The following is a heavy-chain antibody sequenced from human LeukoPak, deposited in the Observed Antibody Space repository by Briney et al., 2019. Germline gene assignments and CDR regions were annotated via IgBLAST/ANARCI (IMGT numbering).Heavy chain of an antibody. V-gene: IGHV4-4*07. CDR3: ARVGWELPSGWFDP. CDR1: GGSISSYY. CDR2: IYTSGST. J-gene: IGHJ5*02. Sequence: SSETLSLTCTVSGGSISSYYWSWIRQPAGKGLEWIGRIYTSGSTNYNPSLKSRVTMSVDTSKNQFSLKLSSVTAADTAVYYCARVGWELPSGWFDPWGQGTLATVSS. D-gene: IGHD1-26*01.